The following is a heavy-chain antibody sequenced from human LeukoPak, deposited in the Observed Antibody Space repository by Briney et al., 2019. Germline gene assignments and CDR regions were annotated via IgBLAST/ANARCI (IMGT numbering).Heavy chain of an antibody. V-gene: IGHV3-30*03. CDR3: ARHDWFDP. CDR2: ISYDGSNK. Sequence: GGSLRLSCAASGFTFSSYGMHWVRQAPGKGLEWVAVISYDGSNKYYADSVKGRFTISRDNSKNTLYLQMNSLRAEDTAVYYCARHDWFDPWGQGTLVTVSS. J-gene: IGHJ5*02. D-gene: IGHD3-3*01. CDR1: GFTFSSYG.